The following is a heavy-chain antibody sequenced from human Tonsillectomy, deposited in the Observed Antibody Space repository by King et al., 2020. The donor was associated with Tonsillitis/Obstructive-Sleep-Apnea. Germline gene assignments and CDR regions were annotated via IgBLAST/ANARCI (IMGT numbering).Heavy chain of an antibody. J-gene: IGHJ3*02. CDR3: AKYGTGTDNAFDI. Sequence: DVQLVESGGDLVQPGGSLRLSCVASGFTLRSQWMSLVRQAPGKGLEWVGNIKEDGSAIYYVDSVKGRFTISRDNAENSLWLQMNNLRAEDSAVYYCAKYGTGTDNAFDIWGQGTMVTVSS. CDR2: IKEDGSAI. D-gene: IGHD1-7*01. CDR1: GFTLRSQW. V-gene: IGHV3-7*02.